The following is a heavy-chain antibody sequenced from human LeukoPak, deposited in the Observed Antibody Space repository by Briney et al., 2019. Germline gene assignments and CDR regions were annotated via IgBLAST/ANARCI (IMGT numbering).Heavy chain of an antibody. CDR2: MHSSGST. J-gene: IGHJ4*02. CDR1: GGSINIYY. Sequence: PSETLSLTXTVSGGSINIYYWNWIRQPAGKGLEWIGRMHSSGSTNYNPSFKSRVTMSVDTSNNQFSLKLRSVTAADTAMYFCARGYYDSTGYYYPSFDYWGQGTLVTVSS. CDR3: ARGYYDSTGYYYPSFDY. V-gene: IGHV4-4*07. D-gene: IGHD3-22*01.